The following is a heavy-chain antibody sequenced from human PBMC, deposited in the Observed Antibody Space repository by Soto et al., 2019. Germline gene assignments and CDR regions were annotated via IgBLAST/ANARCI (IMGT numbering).Heavy chain of an antibody. D-gene: IGHD1-26*01. CDR1: GVTFSSYG. CDR3: AKEGGSYYQTLPDY. CDR2: ISYDGSNK. J-gene: IGHJ4*02. Sequence: PGRALRLSRAASGVTFSSYGIHWVRHAPGKGLEWVAVISYDGSNKYYADSVKGRFTISRDXXKNTLYLQMNSLRAEDTAVYYCAKEGGSYYQTLPDYWGQGTLVTVSS. V-gene: IGHV3-30*18.